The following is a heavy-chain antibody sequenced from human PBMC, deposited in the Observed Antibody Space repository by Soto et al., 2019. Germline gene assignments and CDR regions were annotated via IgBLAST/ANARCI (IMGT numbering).Heavy chain of an antibody. V-gene: IGHV3-23*01. CDR2: ISGGGGTT. D-gene: IGHD2-2*01. Sequence: GGSLRLSCAASGFIFSSYAMSWVRQAPGKGLEWVSVISGGGGTTYYADSVKGRFTISRDNSKNTLYLQMISLRAEDTAVYYCAKLGCGSTNCYSDYWGQGTLVTVSS. CDR1: GFIFSSYA. CDR3: AKLGCGSTNCYSDY. J-gene: IGHJ4*02.